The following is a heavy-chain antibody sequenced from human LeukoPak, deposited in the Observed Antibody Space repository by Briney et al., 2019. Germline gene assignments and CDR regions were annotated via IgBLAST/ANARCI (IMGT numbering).Heavy chain of an antibody. CDR2: ISGGGGST. CDR1: GFTFSNFA. V-gene: IGHV3-23*01. J-gene: IGHJ6*02. D-gene: IGHD3-10*02. CDR3: AKDRGQCSRRCYYGMDV. Sequence: GGSPRLSCAASGFTFSNFAMSWVRQAPGKGLEWVSDISGGGGSTSYADSVKGRFTISRDNSKNTLYLQMNSLRAEDTAVYYCAKDRGQCSRRCYYGMDVWGQGTTVTVSS.